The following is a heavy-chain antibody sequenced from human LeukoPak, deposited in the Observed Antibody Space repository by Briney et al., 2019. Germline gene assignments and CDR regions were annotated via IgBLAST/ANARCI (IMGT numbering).Heavy chain of an antibody. D-gene: IGHD2-15*01. CDR1: GGTFSSYN. Sequence: VASVKVSCKPSGGTFSSYNINWVRQAPGRGLEWMGGIIPIFGTTNYAQKFQGRVTITADESTRTAYMELSSLRSEDTAVYYCARGVVVVAAVISYYYYGMDVWGQGTTVTVSS. CDR3: ARGVVVVAAVISYYYYGMDV. V-gene: IGHV1-69*13. J-gene: IGHJ6*02. CDR2: IIPIFGTT.